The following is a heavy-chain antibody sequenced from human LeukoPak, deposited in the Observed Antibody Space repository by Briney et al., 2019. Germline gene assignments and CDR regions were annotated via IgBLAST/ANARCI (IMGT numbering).Heavy chain of an antibody. CDR3: ARGYDILTGYRNWFDP. CDR1: GYTFTSYD. J-gene: IGHJ5*02. D-gene: IGHD3-9*01. CDR2: MNPNSGNT. V-gene: IGHV1-8*03. Sequence: ASVKVSCKASGYTFTSYDINWVRQATGQGLEWMGWMNPNSGNTGYAQKFQGRVTITRNTSISTAYMELSSPRSEDTALYYCARGYDILTGYRNWFDPWGQGTLVTVSS.